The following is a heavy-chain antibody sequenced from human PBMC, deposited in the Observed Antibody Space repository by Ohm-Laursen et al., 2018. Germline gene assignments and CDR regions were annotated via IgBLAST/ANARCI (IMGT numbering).Heavy chain of an antibody. Sequence: SDTLSLTCATSGGSISSYYWSWIRQPAGKGLEWIGRINISGSTNYNPSLKSRVTMSVDTSKNQFSLNLSSVTAADTAVYYCAGRGYWGQGTLVTISS. D-gene: IGHD1-26*01. J-gene: IGHJ4*02. CDR2: INISGST. V-gene: IGHV4-59*10. CDR3: AGRGY. CDR1: GGSISSYY.